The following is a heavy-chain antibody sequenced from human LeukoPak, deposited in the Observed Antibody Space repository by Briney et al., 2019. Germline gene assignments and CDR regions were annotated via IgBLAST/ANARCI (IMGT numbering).Heavy chain of an antibody. V-gene: IGHV3-23*01. Sequence: GGSLRLSCAASGFTFSSYAMSWVRQAPGKGLEWVSAISGSGGSTYYADSVKGRFTISRDNAKNSLYLQMNSLRAEDTALYYCAKDGPEAFDIWGQGTMVTVSS. CDR3: AKDGPEAFDI. CDR1: GFTFSSYA. CDR2: ISGSGGST. D-gene: IGHD1-14*01. J-gene: IGHJ3*02.